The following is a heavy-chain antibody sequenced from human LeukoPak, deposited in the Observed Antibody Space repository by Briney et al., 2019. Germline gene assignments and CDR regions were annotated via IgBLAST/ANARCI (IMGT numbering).Heavy chain of an antibody. Sequence: SETLSLTCAVYGGSFSGYYWSWIRQPPGKGLEWIGEINHSGSTNYNPSLKSRVTISVDTSKNRFSLKLSSVTAADTAVYYCARGPVLTGSLLYYYYYMDVWGKGTTVTVSS. CDR1: GGSFSGYY. CDR2: INHSGST. J-gene: IGHJ6*03. V-gene: IGHV4-34*01. D-gene: IGHD3-9*01. CDR3: ARGPVLTGSLLYYYYYMDV.